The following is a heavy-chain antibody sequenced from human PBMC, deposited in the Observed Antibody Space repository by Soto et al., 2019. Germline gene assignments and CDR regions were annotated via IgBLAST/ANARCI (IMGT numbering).Heavy chain of an antibody. D-gene: IGHD2-15*01. J-gene: IGHJ4*02. V-gene: IGHV3-30*18. Sequence: QVQLVESGGGVVQPGRSLRLSCAASGFTFRSCAMHWVRQAPGKGLEWVAVIAYDRSNYYYADSVKGRFTISRDNSKNTLYLQMNSLRAEDTAVYYCAKMPWGGGTDDFDYWGRGTLVTVSS. CDR1: GFTFRSCA. CDR2: IAYDRSNY. CDR3: AKMPWGGGTDDFDY.